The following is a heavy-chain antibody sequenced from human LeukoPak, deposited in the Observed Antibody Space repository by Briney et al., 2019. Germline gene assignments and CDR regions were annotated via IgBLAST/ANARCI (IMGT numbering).Heavy chain of an antibody. J-gene: IGHJ4*02. D-gene: IGHD6-19*01. CDR3: AKVYGIAVFDY. CDR2: ISYDGSNK. CDR1: GFXFSSYG. V-gene: IGHV3-30*18. Sequence: GGSLRLSCAASGFXFSSYGMHWVRQAPGKGLEWVAVISYDGSNKYYADSVKGRFTISRDNSKNTLYLQMNSLRAEDTAVYYCAKVYGIAVFDYWGQGTLVTVSS.